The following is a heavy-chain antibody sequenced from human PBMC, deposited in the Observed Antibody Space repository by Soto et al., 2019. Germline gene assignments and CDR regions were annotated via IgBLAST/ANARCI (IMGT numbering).Heavy chain of an antibody. D-gene: IGHD6-6*01. J-gene: IGHJ4*02. Sequence: ESLTLTCRASGVCIRSYYWNWIRQPPGRGLEWIGYVYHSGSTNYNPSMKSRVSMSVDVSMNHFSLTLHSVTAADTAVYFCTSSYSTSSSPDYWGQGTLVTVSS. V-gene: IGHV4-59*01. CDR3: TSSYSTSSSPDY. CDR2: VYHSGST. CDR1: GVCIRSYY.